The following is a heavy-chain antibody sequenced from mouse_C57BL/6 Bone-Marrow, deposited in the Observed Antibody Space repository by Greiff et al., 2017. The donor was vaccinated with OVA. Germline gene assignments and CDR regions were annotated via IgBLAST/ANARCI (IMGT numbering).Heavy chain of an antibody. CDR1: GYTFTSYW. V-gene: IGHV1-64*01. D-gene: IGHD1-1*01. J-gene: IGHJ1*03. CDR3: ANYYGSSYWYFDV. CDR2: IHPNSGST. Sequence: QVQLKQPGAELVKPGASVKLSCKASGYTFTSYWMHWVKQRPGQGLEWIGMIHPNSGSTNYNEKFKSKATLTVDKSSSTAYMQLSSLTYEDSAVYYCANYYGSSYWYFDVWGTGTTVTVSS.